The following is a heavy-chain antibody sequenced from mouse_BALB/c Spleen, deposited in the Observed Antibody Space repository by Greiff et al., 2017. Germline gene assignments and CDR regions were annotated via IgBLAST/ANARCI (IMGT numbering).Heavy chain of an antibody. CDR1: GYSITSGYY. J-gene: IGHJ3*01. CDR2: ISYDGSN. D-gene: IGHD2-1*01. V-gene: IGHV3-6*02. Sequence: EVKLMESGPGLVKPSQSLSLTCSVTGYSITSGYYWNWIRQFPGNQLEWMGYISYDGSNNYNPSLKNRISITRDTSKNQFFLKLNSVTTEDTATYYCASHYGNYLAWFAYWGQGTLVTVSA. CDR3: ASHYGNYLAWFAY.